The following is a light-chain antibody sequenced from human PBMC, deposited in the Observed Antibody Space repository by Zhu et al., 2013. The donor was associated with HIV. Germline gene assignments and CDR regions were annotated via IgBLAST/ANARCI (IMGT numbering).Light chain of an antibody. CDR3: NSRDRSGNHYV. J-gene: IGLJ1*01. CDR1: SLRISY. V-gene: IGLV3-19*02. CDR2: GKN. Sequence: SSELTQDPVVSVALGQSVRITCQGDSLRISYASWFHQKPGQAPIRVIYGKNNRPSGIPDRFSGSSSGNTASLTITGAQAEDEADYYCNSRDRSGNHYVFGTGTKVTVL.